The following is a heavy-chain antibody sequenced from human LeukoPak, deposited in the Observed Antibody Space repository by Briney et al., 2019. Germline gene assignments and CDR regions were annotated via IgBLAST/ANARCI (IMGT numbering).Heavy chain of an antibody. CDR2: ISSSSSTI. V-gene: IGHV3-48*04. Sequence: GGSLRLSCAASGFTFSSYSMNWVRQAPGKGLEWVSYISSSSSTIYYADSVKGRFTISRDNAKNSLYLQMNSLRAEDTAVYYCARAGGTTVVPRTPIDYWGQGTLVTVSS. CDR3: ARAGGTTVVPRTPIDY. CDR1: GFTFSSYS. J-gene: IGHJ4*02. D-gene: IGHD4-23*01.